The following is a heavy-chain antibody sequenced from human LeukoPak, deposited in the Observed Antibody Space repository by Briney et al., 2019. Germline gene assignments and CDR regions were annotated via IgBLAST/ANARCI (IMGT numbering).Heavy chain of an antibody. CDR1: GGTFSSYA. Sequence: SVKVSHKASGGTFSSYAISWVRQAPGQGLEWMGRIIPILGIANYAQKLQGRVTITADKSTSTAYMELSSLRSEDTAVYYCARVGLTTVTNYYYYGMDVWGQGTTVTVSS. V-gene: IGHV1-69*04. D-gene: IGHD4-4*01. CDR2: IIPILGIA. CDR3: ARVGLTTVTNYYYYGMDV. J-gene: IGHJ6*02.